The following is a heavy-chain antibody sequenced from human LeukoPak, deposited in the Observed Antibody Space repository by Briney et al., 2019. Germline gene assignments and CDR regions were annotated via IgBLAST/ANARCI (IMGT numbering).Heavy chain of an antibody. CDR2: IYYSGST. CDR1: GGSISSHY. D-gene: IGHD6-19*01. CDR3: ARIGWLTWGLDYYFFYYYMDV. J-gene: IGHJ6*03. Sequence: SETLSLTCTVSGGSISSHYWSWIRQPPGKGLEWIGDIYYSGSTNYNPPLKSRVTMSVDASKNQFSLRLSSVTAADTAVYYCARIGWLTWGLDYYFFYYYMDVWGKGTTVTVSS. V-gene: IGHV4-59*11.